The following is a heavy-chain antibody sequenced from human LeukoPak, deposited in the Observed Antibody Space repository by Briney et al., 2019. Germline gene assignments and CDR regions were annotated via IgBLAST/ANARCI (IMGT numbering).Heavy chain of an antibody. V-gene: IGHV3-53*01. D-gene: IGHD3-3*02. CDR1: GFTVSNNY. Sequence: GGSLRLSCAASGFTVSNNYMNWVRQAPGKGLEWVSVISSGGSTDYADSVKGRFTISRDNSKNTLHLQMNSLRAEDTAVYYCARGAFDWGQGTLVTASS. CDR2: ISSGGST. CDR3: ARGAFD. J-gene: IGHJ4*02.